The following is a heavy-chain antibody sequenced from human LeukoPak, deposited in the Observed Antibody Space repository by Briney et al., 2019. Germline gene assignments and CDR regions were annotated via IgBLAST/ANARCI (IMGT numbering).Heavy chain of an antibody. J-gene: IGHJ3*01. CDR2: IGSTGTII. V-gene: IGHV3-11*01. Sequence: KSGGSLRLSCAASGFTFSDYYMSWFRQAPGKGQEWISYIGSTGTIIYYADSVEGRFTISRDNAKNSLYLQMNSLRAEDTAVYYCARGWSDYYDSSGYSLWGQGTLVTVSS. CDR3: ARGWSDYYDSSGYSL. D-gene: IGHD3-22*01. CDR1: GFTFSDYY.